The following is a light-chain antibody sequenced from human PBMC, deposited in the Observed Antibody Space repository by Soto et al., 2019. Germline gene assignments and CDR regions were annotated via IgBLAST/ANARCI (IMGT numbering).Light chain of an antibody. V-gene: IGLV2-14*01. CDR1: SSDVGGYDY. CDR3: SSYTSTSPYV. Sequence: QSALTQPASVSGSPGQSITISCTGTSSDVGGYDYVSWYQSHPGKAPRLMIYEVNTRPSGVSDRFSGSKSGNTASLTISGLQAEDEATYYCSSYTSTSPYVFGTGTKLTVL. CDR2: EVN. J-gene: IGLJ1*01.